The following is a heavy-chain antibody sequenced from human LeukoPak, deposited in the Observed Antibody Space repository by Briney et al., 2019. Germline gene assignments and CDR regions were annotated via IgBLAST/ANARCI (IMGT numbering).Heavy chain of an antibody. CDR1: GFTFSSYA. D-gene: IGHD5-12*01. CDR2: ISYDGSNK. CDR3: ASFGYSGYDWHYYYGMDV. J-gene: IGHJ6*04. V-gene: IGHV3-30-3*01. Sequence: GGSLRLSCAASGFTFSSYAMHWVRQAPGKGLEWVAVISYDGSNKYYADSVKGRFTISRDNAKNSLYLQMNSLRAEDTAVYYCASFGYSGYDWHYYYGMDVWGKGTTVTVSS.